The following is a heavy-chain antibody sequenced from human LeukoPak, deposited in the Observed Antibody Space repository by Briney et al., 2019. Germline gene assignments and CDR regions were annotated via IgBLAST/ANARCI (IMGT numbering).Heavy chain of an antibody. Sequence: SETLSLTCTVSGGSISSGDYYWSWIRQPPGKGLEWIGYIYYSGSTYYNPSLKSRVTISVDTSKNQFSLKLSSVTAADTAMYYCTRDAGSYYFDYWGQGTLVTVSS. J-gene: IGHJ4*02. CDR3: TRDAGSYYFDY. CDR2: IYYSGST. D-gene: IGHD1-26*01. V-gene: IGHV4-30-4*02. CDR1: GGSISSGDYY.